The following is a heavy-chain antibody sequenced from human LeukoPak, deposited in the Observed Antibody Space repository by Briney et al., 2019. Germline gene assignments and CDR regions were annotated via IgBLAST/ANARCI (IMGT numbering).Heavy chain of an antibody. J-gene: IGHJ6*04. CDR3: TEQLAFYYYYGMDV. D-gene: IGHD6-13*01. CDR1: GFTFSNAW. V-gene: IGHV3-15*01. Sequence: PGGSLRLSCAASGFTFSNAWMSWVRQAPGKGLEWVGRIKGKTDGGTTDYAAPVKGRFTISRDDSKNTLYLQMNSLKTEDTAVYYCTEQLAFYYYYGMDVWGKGTTVTVSS. CDR2: IKGKTDGGTT.